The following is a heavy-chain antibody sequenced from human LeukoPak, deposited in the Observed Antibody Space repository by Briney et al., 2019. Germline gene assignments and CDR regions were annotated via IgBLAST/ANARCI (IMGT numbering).Heavy chain of an antibody. CDR1: GFTFSSYA. CDR2: ISYDGSNK. Sequence: PGGSLRLSCAASGFTFSSYAMHWVRQAPGKGLEWVAVISYDGSNKYYADSVKGRFTISRDNSKNTLYLQMNSLRAEDTAVYYCAREGNYYAKSPPARYYYGMDVWGQGTTVTVSS. CDR3: AREGNYYAKSPPARYYYGMDV. D-gene: IGHD3-10*01. V-gene: IGHV3-30-3*01. J-gene: IGHJ6*02.